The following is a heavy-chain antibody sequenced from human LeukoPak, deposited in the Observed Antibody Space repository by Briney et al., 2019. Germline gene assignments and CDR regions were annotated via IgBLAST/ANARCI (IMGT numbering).Heavy chain of an antibody. CDR3: ARKPEPLTSIAAAGNYFDY. D-gene: IGHD6-13*01. CDR1: GFTFSSYS. Sequence: GSLRLSCAASGFTFSSYSMNWVRQPPGKGLEWIGEINHSGSTIYNPSLKSRVTISVDTSKNQFSLKLSSVTAADTAVYYCARKPEPLTSIAAAGNYFDYWGQGTLVTVSS. J-gene: IGHJ4*02. V-gene: IGHV4-34*01. CDR2: INHSGST.